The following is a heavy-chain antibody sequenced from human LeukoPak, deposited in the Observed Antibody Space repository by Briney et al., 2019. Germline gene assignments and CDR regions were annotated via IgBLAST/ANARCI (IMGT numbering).Heavy chain of an antibody. CDR2: IYYSGST. CDR3: AKTYCSGGSCSLTLFDY. V-gene: IGHV4-39*01. D-gene: IGHD2-15*01. J-gene: IGHJ4*02. CDR1: GGSISSNSYY. Sequence: PSETLSLTCTVSGGSISSNSYYWGWIRQSPGKGLEWIGTIYYSGSTYYSPSLKSRVTISVDTSKNQFSLKLSSVTAADTAVYYCAKTYCSGGSCSLTLFDYWGQGTLVTVSS.